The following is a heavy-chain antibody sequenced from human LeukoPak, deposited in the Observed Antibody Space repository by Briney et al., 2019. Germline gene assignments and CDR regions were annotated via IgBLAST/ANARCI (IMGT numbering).Heavy chain of an antibody. V-gene: IGHV4-59*08. Sequence: SETLSLTCSVSGGSIGSSYWTWIRQPPGKGLEWTGFIHYSGSTNSNPSLKSRVTVTVDPSKNQFSLRLTSVTAADTAVYYCVRQPIGELGNYDYYGLGVWSQGTTVIVSS. CDR3: VRQPIGELGNYDYYGLGV. J-gene: IGHJ6*02. CDR1: GGSIGSSY. CDR2: IHYSGST. D-gene: IGHD7-27*01.